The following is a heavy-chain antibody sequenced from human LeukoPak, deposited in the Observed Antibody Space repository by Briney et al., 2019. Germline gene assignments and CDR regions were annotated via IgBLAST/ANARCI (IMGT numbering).Heavy chain of an antibody. D-gene: IGHD3-22*01. CDR1: GFTFSSYS. Sequence: GGSLRLSCAASGFTFSSYSMNWVRQAPGKGLEWVSYISSSSSTIYYAYSVRGRFTIHRDNATNSLYLQMNSLRADETAVYYCARAMSLGYYDSSGDFDYWGQGTLVTVSS. CDR3: ARAMSLGYYDSSGDFDY. J-gene: IGHJ4*02. V-gene: IGHV3-48*01. CDR2: ISSSSSTI.